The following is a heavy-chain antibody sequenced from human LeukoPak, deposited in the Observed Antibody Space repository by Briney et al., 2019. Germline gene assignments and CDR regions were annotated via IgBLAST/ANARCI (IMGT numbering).Heavy chain of an antibody. J-gene: IGHJ4*02. CDR2: IIPIFGTA. Sequence: GASVKVSCKASGGTFSSYAISWVRQAPGQGLERMGGIIPIFGTANYAQKFQGRVTITTDESTSTAYMELSSLRSEDTAVYYCAIAHYVTGTSTDYWGQGTLVTVSS. V-gene: IGHV1-69*05. D-gene: IGHD1-20*01. CDR3: AIAHYVTGTSTDY. CDR1: GGTFSSYA.